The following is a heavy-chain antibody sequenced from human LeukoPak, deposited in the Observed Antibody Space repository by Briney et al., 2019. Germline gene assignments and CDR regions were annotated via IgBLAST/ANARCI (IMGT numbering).Heavy chain of an antibody. J-gene: IGHJ4*02. CDR2: IYHSGST. Sequence: PSETLSLTCAVPGYSISSGYYWGWIRQPPGKGLEWIGSIYHSGSTYYNPSLKSRVTISVDTSKNQFSLKLSSVTAADTAVYYCARHQAIFGTDFDYWGQGTLVTVSS. D-gene: IGHD3-3*01. CDR1: GYSISSGYY. V-gene: IGHV4-38-2*01. CDR3: ARHQAIFGTDFDY.